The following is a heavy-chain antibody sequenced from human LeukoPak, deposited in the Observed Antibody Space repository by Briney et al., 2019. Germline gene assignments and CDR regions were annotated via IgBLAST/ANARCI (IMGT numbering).Heavy chain of an antibody. CDR2: IYYSGST. V-gene: IGHV4-31*03. CDR3: ARDRGVGPAFDY. J-gene: IGHJ4*02. Sequence: SETLSLTCTVSGGSISRGGYYWRWLRQHPGKGLEGIGYIYYSGSTYYNPSLKSRVTISVDTSKNQLSLKLSSVTAADTAVYYCARDRGVGPAFDYWGQGTLVTVSS. CDR1: GGSISRGGYY.